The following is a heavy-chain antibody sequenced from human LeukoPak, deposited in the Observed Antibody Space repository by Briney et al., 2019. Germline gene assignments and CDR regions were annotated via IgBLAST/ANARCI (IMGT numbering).Heavy chain of an antibody. CDR3: AKDIGRFGVRFRDAFDI. J-gene: IGHJ3*02. V-gene: IGHV3-30*18. Sequence: GGSLRLSCAASGFTFSSYGMHWVRQAPGKGLEWVAVISYDGSTKYYADSVKGRFTISRDNAKNSLYLQMNSLRAEDMALYYCAKDIGRFGVRFRDAFDIWGQGTMVTVSS. CDR2: ISYDGSTK. CDR1: GFTFSSYG. D-gene: IGHD2-21*01.